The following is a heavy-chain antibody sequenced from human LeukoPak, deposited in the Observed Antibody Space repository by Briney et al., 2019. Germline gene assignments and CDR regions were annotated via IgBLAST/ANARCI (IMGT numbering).Heavy chain of an antibody. V-gene: IGHV3-30*02. CDR3: GEGGGGGSGWGGVEY. J-gene: IGHJ4*02. Sequence: GGSLRLSCAASGFSLRSYGMHWVRQAPGKGLECVSFIRNDGTIIYYADSVKGRFTISRDNSKNTLYLQMNSLRTEDKALYYFGEGGGGGSGWGGVEYWGQGTLVTVSS. D-gene: IGHD6-19*01. CDR1: GFSLRSYG. CDR2: IRNDGTII.